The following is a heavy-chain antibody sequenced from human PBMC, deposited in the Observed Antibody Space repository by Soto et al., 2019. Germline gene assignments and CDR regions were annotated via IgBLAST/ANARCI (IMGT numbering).Heavy chain of an antibody. J-gene: IGHJ6*02. CDR3: ARSIAAAGKVWYYGVDV. D-gene: IGHD6-13*01. CDR1: GGTFSSYA. V-gene: IGHV1-69*13. CDR2: IIPIFGTA. Sequence: SSVKVSCKASGGTFSSYAISWVRQAPGQGLEWMGGIIPIFGTANYAQKFQGRVTITADESTSTAYMELSSLRSEDTAVYYCARSIAAAGKVWYYGVDVWGQGTTVTVSS.